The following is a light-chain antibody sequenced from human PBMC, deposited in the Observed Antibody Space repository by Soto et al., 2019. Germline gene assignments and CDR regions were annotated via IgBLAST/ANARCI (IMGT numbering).Light chain of an antibody. Sequence: EKVMTQSPATLSVSPGERATLSCRASQSVSSKLAWYQKKPGQAPRLLIYGASTRATDIPARFSGSGSGTEFTITISRLQSEDFAVYYCQKYNNWHRTFGQGTKVEIK. CDR1: QSVSSK. CDR2: GAS. V-gene: IGKV3-15*01. J-gene: IGKJ1*01. CDR3: QKYNNWHRT.